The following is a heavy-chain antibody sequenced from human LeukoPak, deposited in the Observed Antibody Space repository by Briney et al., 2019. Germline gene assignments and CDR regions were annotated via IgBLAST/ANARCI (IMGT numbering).Heavy chain of an antibody. D-gene: IGHD6-19*01. CDR2: IYDSGST. Sequence: SETLSLTCTVSGGSIRSSYYYWGWIRQPPGKGLEWLGSIYDSGSTYYNPSLKSRVTISVDTSKNQFSLKLNSVTAADTAVYHCASLVAVAGTGWFDPWGQGTLVTVSS. CDR1: GGSIRSSYYY. V-gene: IGHV4-39*01. CDR3: ASLVAVAGTGWFDP. J-gene: IGHJ5*02.